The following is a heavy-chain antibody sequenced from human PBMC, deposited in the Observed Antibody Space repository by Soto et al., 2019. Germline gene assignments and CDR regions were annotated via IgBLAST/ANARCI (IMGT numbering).Heavy chain of an antibody. D-gene: IGHD1-1*01. CDR2: IYTRGST. CDR1: GGSMTPYD. J-gene: IGHJ6*02. CDR3: GGIRQDVYYGMDA. Sequence: PSETLSLTCSVSGGSMTPYDWNWIRQPAGKGLEWVGRIYTRGSTSYNPALERRGTMLVDTSKNEVPLNLIYVIAADTAAYYCGGIRQDVYYGMDACGPGTTVPVSS. V-gene: IGHV4-4*07.